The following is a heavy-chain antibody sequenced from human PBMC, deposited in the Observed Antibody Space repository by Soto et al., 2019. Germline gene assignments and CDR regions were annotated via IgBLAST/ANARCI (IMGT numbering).Heavy chain of an antibody. D-gene: IGHD3-10*01. CDR3: ARRLCDYGSGGYYYYYGMDV. Sequence: SETLSLTCTVPGGSIPSSTYYCGWIRQPTGKGLEWIGSIYYSGSTYYNPSLKSRVTISVDTSKNQFSLKLSSVTAADTAVYYCARRLCDYGSGGYYYYYGMDVWGQGTTVT. J-gene: IGHJ6*02. V-gene: IGHV4-39*01. CDR1: GGSIPSSTYY. CDR2: IYYSGST.